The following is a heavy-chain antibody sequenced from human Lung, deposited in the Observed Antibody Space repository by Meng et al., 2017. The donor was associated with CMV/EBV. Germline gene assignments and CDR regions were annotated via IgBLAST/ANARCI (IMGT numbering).Heavy chain of an antibody. Sequence: GESLKISCAASGFTFSSYWMHWVRQAPGKGLVWVSRINSDGSSTSYADSVKGRFTISRDNAKNTLYLQMNSLRAEDTAVYYCARVWGDYDILTGYYYSYYYYGMDVWXQGTXVTV. D-gene: IGHD3-9*01. CDR3: ARVWGDYDILTGYYYSYYYYGMDV. CDR2: INSDGSST. CDR1: GFTFSSYW. J-gene: IGHJ6*02. V-gene: IGHV3-74*01.